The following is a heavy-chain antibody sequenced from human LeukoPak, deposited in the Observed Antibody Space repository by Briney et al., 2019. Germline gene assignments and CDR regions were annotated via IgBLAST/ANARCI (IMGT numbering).Heavy chain of an antibody. CDR2: IYHSGST. CDR3: AMVRYYFDY. J-gene: IGHJ4*02. V-gene: IGHV4-38-2*02. CDR1: GYSISSGYY. D-gene: IGHD4-17*01. Sequence: PSETLSLTCTVSGYSISSGYYWGWIRQPPGKGLEWIGSIYHSGSTYYNPSLKSRVTISVDTSKNQFSLKLSSVTAADTAVYYCAMVRYYFDYWGRGTLVTVSS.